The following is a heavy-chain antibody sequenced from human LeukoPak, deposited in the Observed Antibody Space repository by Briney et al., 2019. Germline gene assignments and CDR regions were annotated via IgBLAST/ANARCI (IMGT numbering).Heavy chain of an antibody. CDR2: ISGSGGST. J-gene: IGHJ3*02. D-gene: IGHD1-1*01. Sequence: GGSLRLSCAASGFTVSSNYMSWVRQAPGKGLEWVSAISGSGGSTYYADSAKGRFTISRDNSKNTLYLQMNSLRAEDTAVYYCAKNWNRYDAFDIWGQGTMVTVSS. V-gene: IGHV3-23*01. CDR1: GFTVSSNY. CDR3: AKNWNRYDAFDI.